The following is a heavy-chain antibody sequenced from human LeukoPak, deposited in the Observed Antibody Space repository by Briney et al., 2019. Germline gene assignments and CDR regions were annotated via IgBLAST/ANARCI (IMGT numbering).Heavy chain of an antibody. Sequence: PGGSLRRSCAASAFTFSSYSMNWVRQGPGKGLEWVSSISSSSSYIYYADSVKGRFTISRDNAKNSLSLQMSSPRDEDTAVYYCARWKRGDYFMDVWGKGTTVTVSS. V-gene: IGHV3-21*01. CDR1: AFTFSSYS. J-gene: IGHJ6*03. CDR2: ISSSSSYI. D-gene: IGHD1-1*01. CDR3: ARWKRGDYFMDV.